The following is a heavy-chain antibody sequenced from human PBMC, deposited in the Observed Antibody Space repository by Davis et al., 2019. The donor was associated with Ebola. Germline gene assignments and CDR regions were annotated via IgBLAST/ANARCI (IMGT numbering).Heavy chain of an antibody. J-gene: IGHJ6*02. CDR2: ISSSSSYI. D-gene: IGHD3-3*01. CDR3: ARSNDFWSGYYSERHYYGMDV. Sequence: PGGSLRLSCAASGFTFSSYSMAWVRQAPGKGLEWVSSISSSSSYIYYADSVKGRFTISRDSAKDSLYLQMNSLRVEDTAVYYCARSNDFWSGYYSERHYYGMDVWGQGTTVTVSS. V-gene: IGHV3-21*01. CDR1: GFTFSSYS.